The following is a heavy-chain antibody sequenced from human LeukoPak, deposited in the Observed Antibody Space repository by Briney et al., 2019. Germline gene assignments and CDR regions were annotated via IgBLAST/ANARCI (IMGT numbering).Heavy chain of an antibody. J-gene: IGHJ4*02. CDR3: VRDTGGSGSYPDY. CDR2: IRQDGGDK. V-gene: IGHV3-7*01. CDR1: GFRLSDYW. D-gene: IGHD1-26*01. Sequence: GGSLRLSCAASGFRLSDYWMTWVRQAPGKALEWVANIRQDGGDKYYWDSVKGRFTISRDNAKDSVYLQMNSLRAEDTAIYYCVRDTGGSGSYPDYWGQGTLVTVSS.